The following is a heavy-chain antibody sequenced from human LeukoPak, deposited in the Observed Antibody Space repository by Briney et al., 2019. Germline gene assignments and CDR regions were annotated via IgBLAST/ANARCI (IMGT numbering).Heavy chain of an antibody. D-gene: IGHD6-13*01. V-gene: IGHV3-21*01. Sequence: GGSLRLSCAAPGFTFSSYSMNWVRQAPGKGLEWVSSISSSSSYIYYADSVKGRFTISRDNAKNSLYLQMNSLRAEDTAVYYCARDPPMAAAGNRAMDVWGQGTTVTVSS. CDR2: ISSSSSYI. CDR1: GFTFSSYS. CDR3: ARDPPMAAAGNRAMDV. J-gene: IGHJ6*02.